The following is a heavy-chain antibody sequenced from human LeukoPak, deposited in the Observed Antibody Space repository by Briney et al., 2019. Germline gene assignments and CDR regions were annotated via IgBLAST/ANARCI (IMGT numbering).Heavy chain of an antibody. Sequence: SETLSLTCTVSGGSFSSGSYYWSWIRQPAGKGLEWIGSIYTSGSTNYNPSLKSRVTISIDTSKNQFSLKLSSVTAADTAVYYCARDLGYSGNYGAFDIWGQGALVSVSS. CDR2: IYTSGST. V-gene: IGHV4-61*02. CDR1: GGSFSSGSYY. J-gene: IGHJ3*02. CDR3: ARDLGYSGNYGAFDI. D-gene: IGHD1-26*01.